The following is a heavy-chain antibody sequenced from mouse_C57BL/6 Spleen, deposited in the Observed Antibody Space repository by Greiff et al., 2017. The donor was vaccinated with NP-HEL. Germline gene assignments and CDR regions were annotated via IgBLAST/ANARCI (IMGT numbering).Heavy chain of an antibody. Sequence: EVQVVESGGGLVKPGGSLKLSCAASGFTFSSYAMSWVRQTPEKRLEWVATISDGGSYTYYPDNVKGRFTISRDNAKNNLYLQMSHLKSEDTAMYYCASDYGSRGYFDYWGQGTTLTVSS. V-gene: IGHV5-4*01. D-gene: IGHD1-1*01. CDR2: ISDGGSYT. CDR1: GFTFSSYA. J-gene: IGHJ2*01. CDR3: ASDYGSRGYFDY.